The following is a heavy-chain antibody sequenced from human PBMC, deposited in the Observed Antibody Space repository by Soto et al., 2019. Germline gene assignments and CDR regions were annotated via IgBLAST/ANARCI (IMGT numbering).Heavy chain of an antibody. V-gene: IGHV1-2*04. CDR1: GYTFTGYY. J-gene: IGHJ5*02. CDR3: ARSNHRSDSSSWSSLKDWFDP. D-gene: IGHD6-13*01. Sequence: ASVKVSCKASGYTFTGYYMHWVRQAPGQGLEWMGWINPNSGGSNYAQKFQGWVTMTRDTSISTAYMELSRLRSDDTAVYYCARSNHRSDSSSWSSLKDWFDPWGQGTLVTVSS. CDR2: INPNSGGS.